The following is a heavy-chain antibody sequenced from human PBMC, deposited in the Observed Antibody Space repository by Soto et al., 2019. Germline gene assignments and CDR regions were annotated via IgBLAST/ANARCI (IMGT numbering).Heavy chain of an antibody. J-gene: IGHJ6*02. CDR3: ARGYGYCLSGNCYSNFYYYHSMDV. V-gene: IGHV4-61*01. Sequence: SETLSLTCTVSGGPVSTDTYYWSWIRQPPGKGLEWTGYIYYGGSTSYNPSLKSRVTISLDTFKNQFSLKLSSVTAADTAVYYCARGYGYCLSGNCYSNFYYYHSMDVWGQGTTVTVSS. CDR2: IYYGGST. D-gene: IGHD2-15*01. CDR1: GGPVSTDTYY.